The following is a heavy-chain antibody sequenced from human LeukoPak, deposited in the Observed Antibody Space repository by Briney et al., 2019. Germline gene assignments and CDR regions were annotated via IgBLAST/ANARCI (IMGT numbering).Heavy chain of an antibody. Sequence: PSETLSLTCTVSGGSISSRSYYWGWIRQPPGKGLEWIGSIYYSGSTYYNPSLKSRVTISVDTSKNQFSLKLSSVTAADTAVYYCARLLYCSSTSCLYYFDYWGQGTLVTVSS. J-gene: IGHJ4*02. D-gene: IGHD2-2*01. V-gene: IGHV4-39*01. CDR3: ARLLYCSSTSCLYYFDY. CDR2: IYYSGST. CDR1: GGSISSRSYY.